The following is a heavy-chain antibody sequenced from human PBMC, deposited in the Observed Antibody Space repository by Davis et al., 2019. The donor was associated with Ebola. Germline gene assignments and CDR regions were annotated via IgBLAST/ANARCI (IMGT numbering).Heavy chain of an antibody. J-gene: IGHJ1*01. V-gene: IGHV3-53*01. CDR1: GFNVSPNY. D-gene: IGHD5-12*01. CDR3: GRGGGDSGYATVN. CDR2: IHSGGTA. Sequence: GESLMISCDASGFNVSPNYMTSVRQPPGKGLDRVSGIHSGGTAYYPDSVKGRFTIPRENSKNTLYLQMNSLRDEDTGLYYCGRGGGDSGYATVNWGQGTLVTVSS.